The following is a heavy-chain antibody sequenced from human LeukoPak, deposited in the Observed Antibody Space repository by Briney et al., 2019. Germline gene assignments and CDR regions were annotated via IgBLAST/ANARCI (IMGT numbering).Heavy chain of an antibody. D-gene: IGHD3-22*01. Sequence: GGSLRLSCAASGFTFSSYWMHWVRQAPGKGLVWVSRINSDGSSTSYADSVKGRFTISRANAKNTLYLQMNSLRAEDTAVYYCARDRNYYDSSGYYYYYYMDVWGKGTTVTVSS. CDR3: ARDRNYYDSSGYYYYYYMDV. CDR2: INSDGSST. CDR1: GFTFSSYW. V-gene: IGHV3-74*01. J-gene: IGHJ6*03.